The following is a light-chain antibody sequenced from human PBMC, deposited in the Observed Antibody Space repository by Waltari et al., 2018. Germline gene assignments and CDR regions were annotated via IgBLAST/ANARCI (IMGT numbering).Light chain of an antibody. CDR3: QQSQGFPYT. CDR2: GGS. J-gene: IGKJ2*01. Sequence: DIQMTQSPSSLSASVGGSFTMSCRASHNIDVFLNWYQQKPGKAPKLLIFGGSSLQNGVPSRFSGSGSGTDFTLTITSLSSEDSATYYCQQSQGFPYTFGQGTKLEIK. V-gene: IGKV1-39*01. CDR1: HNIDVF.